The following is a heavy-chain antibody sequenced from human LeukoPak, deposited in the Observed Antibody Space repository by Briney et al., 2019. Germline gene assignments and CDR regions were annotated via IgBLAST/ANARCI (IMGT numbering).Heavy chain of an antibody. CDR1: GFTFSNAW. D-gene: IGHD5-12*01. CDR3: AKPQWLRSPHDAFDI. Sequence: PGGSLRLSCAASGFTFSNAWMSWVRQAPGKGLEWLSYVSSSGSTIYYADSVKGRFTISRDNAKNSLYLQMTSLRAEDTAVYYCAKPQWLRSPHDAFDIWGQGTMVTVYS. V-gene: IGHV3-11*04. J-gene: IGHJ3*02. CDR2: VSSSGSTI.